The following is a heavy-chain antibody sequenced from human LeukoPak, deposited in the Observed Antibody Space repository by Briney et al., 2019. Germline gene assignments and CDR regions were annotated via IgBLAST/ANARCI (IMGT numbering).Heavy chain of an antibody. V-gene: IGHV5-51*01. Sequence: GESLKISCKGSGCNFTSFWIGWVRQMPGKGLEWMGIIYPGDSDTRYSPSFQGQVTISADKSISTAYLQWSSRKASDTAMYYCARQDGDYNWFDPWGQGTLVTVSS. CDR3: ARQDGDYNWFDP. J-gene: IGHJ5*02. D-gene: IGHD4-17*01. CDR1: GCNFTSFW. CDR2: IYPGDSDT.